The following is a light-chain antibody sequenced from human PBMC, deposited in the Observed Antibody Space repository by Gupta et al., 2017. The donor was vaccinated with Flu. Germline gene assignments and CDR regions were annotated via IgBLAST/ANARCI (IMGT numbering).Light chain of an antibody. CDR3: VLSVGSGIWV. Sequence: QTVVTQEPSFSVSPGGTVTLTCGVSYGPVSTAHYPSWYQQTPGQAPRTLIYSTNTRSSGVPDRFSGSILGNKAALTITGAQAEDDSDYYCVLSVGSGIWVFGGGTKLTVL. CDR1: YGPVSTAHY. J-gene: IGLJ3*02. CDR2: STN. V-gene: IGLV8-61*01.